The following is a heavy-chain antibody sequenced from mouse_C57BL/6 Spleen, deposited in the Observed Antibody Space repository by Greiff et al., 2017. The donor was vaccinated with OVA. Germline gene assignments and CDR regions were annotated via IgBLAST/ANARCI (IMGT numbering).Heavy chain of an antibody. Sequence: QVQLQQSGAELARPGASVKMSCKASGYTFTSYTMHWVKQRPGQGLEWIGYINPSSGYTKYKQKFKDKATLTADKSSSTAYMQLSSLTSEDSAVYYCARGGNIYYDYDDAMDYWGQGTSVTVSS. CDR3: ARGGNIYYDYDDAMDY. J-gene: IGHJ4*01. D-gene: IGHD2-4*01. V-gene: IGHV1-4*01. CDR1: GYTFTSYT. CDR2: INPSSGYT.